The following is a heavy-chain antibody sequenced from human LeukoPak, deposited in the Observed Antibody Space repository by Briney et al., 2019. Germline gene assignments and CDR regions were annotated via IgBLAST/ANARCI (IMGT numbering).Heavy chain of an antibody. CDR2: FDPEDGET. V-gene: IGHV1-24*01. Sequence: ASVKVSCTVSGYTLTELSMHWVRQAPGKGLEWMGGFDPEDGETIYAQKFQGRVTMTEDTSTDTAYMELSSLRSEDTAVYYCATYITIFGVVTPPVNWFDPWGQGTLVTVSS. D-gene: IGHD3-3*01. CDR3: ATYITIFGVVTPPVNWFDP. CDR1: GYTLTELS. J-gene: IGHJ5*02.